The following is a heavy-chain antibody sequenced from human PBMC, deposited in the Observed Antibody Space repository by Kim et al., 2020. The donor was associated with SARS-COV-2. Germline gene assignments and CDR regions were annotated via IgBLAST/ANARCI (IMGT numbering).Heavy chain of an antibody. Sequence: QKFQGRVTMTEDTSTDTAYMELSSLRSEDTAVYYCATVIIAAAGTDYFDYWGQGTLVTVSS. CDR3: ATVIIAAAGTDYFDY. V-gene: IGHV1-24*01. D-gene: IGHD6-13*01. J-gene: IGHJ4*02.